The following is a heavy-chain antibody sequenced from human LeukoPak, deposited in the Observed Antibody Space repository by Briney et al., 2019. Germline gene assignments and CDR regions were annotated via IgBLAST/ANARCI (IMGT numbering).Heavy chain of an antibody. CDR2: INPNSGGT. CDR1: GYTFTGYY. Sequence: ASVKVSCKASGYTFTGYYMHWVRQAPGQGLELMGWINPNSGGTNYAQKFQGRVTMTRDTSISTAYMELSRLRSDDTAVYYCARDNGYITMVRGVKNWFDPWGQGTLVTVSS. V-gene: IGHV1-2*02. J-gene: IGHJ5*02. CDR3: ARDNGYITMVRGVKNWFDP. D-gene: IGHD3-10*01.